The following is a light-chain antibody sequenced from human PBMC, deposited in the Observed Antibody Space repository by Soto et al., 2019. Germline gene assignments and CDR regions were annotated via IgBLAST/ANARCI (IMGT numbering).Light chain of an antibody. V-gene: IGKV3-11*01. CDR1: QSVSSY. J-gene: IGKJ1*01. Sequence: EIVLTDSPSTLSLSPLERATLSFRASQSVSSYLAWYQQRPGQAPRLLIYDASNRATGIPARFSGSGSGTDFTLTISSLEPEDFAVYYCQQRSNWRTFGQGTKVDIK. CDR2: DAS. CDR3: QQRSNWRT.